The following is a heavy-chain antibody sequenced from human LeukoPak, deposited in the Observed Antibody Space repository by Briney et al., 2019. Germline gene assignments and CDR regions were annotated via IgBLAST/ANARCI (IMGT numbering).Heavy chain of an antibody. CDR2: ISSSSSTI. J-gene: IGHJ4*02. CDR1: GFTFSSYN. V-gene: IGHV3-48*01. CDR3: ASLTIFGVAPFDY. D-gene: IGHD3-3*01. Sequence: GGSLRLSCAASGFTFSSYNMNWVRHAPGKGMGWVSYISSSSSTIDYAAPVKDRFTISRDNAKNSLYLQINSLRAEDTAVYYCASLTIFGVAPFDYWGQGTLVTVSS.